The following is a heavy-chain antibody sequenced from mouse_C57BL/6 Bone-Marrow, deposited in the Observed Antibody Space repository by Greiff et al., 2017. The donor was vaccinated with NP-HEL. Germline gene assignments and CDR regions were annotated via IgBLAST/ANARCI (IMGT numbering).Heavy chain of an antibody. CDR2: IHPNSGST. D-gene: IGHD1-1*01. CDR1: GYTFTSYW. V-gene: IGHV1-64*01. J-gene: IGHJ3*01. Sequence: QVQLQQPGAELVKPGASVKLSCKASGYTFTSYWMHWVKQRPGQGLEWIGMIHPNSGSTNYNEKFKSKATLTVDKSSSTAYMQLSSLTSEDSAVYYCARRVYYYGSSFAYWGQGTLVTVSA. CDR3: ARRVYYYGSSFAY.